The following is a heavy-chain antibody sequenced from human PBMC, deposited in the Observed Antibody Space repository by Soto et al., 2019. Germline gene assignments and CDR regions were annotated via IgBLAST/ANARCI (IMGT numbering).Heavy chain of an antibody. Sequence: EVQLVESGGGLVQPGGSLRLSCAASGFTCSDHYMDWVRQAPGKGLEWIGRIKNKPKSYTTQYAASVKGRFTISRDDSINSLHLQMESLRADDTAVYYCARYIVATKYLDYCGQGTLVTVSS. J-gene: IGHJ4*02. CDR1: GFTCSDHY. D-gene: IGHD5-12*01. CDR3: ARYIVATKYLDY. V-gene: IGHV3-72*01. CDR2: IKNKPKSYTT.